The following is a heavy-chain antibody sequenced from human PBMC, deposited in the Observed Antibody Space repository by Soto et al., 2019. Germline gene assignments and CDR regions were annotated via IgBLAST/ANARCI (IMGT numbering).Heavy chain of an antibody. CDR3: KTGSTNGVDI. D-gene: IGHD1-1*01. J-gene: IGHJ3*02. CDR1: GFTFSSYW. CDR2: IKSDGSST. Sequence: GGSLRLSCAASGFTFSSYWMHWVRQAPGKGLVWVSRIKSDGSSTNYADSVKGRFTISRDNAKNTLYLQMNSLRAEDTAVYYCKTGSTNGVDIWGQGTMVTVSS. V-gene: IGHV3-74*01.